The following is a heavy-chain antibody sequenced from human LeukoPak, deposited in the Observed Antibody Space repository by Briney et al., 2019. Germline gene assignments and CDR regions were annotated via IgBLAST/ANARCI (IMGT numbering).Heavy chain of an antibody. CDR1: GYTFTGYY. V-gene: IGHV1-2*02. CDR3: AFFEYSSSSSHY. Sequence: ASVKISCKASGYTFTGYYMHWVRQAPGQGLEWMGWINPNSGGTNYAQKFQGRVTMTRDTSISTAYMELSRLRSDDTAVYYCAFFEYSSSSSHYWGQGTLVTVSS. CDR2: INPNSGGT. D-gene: IGHD6-6*01. J-gene: IGHJ4*02.